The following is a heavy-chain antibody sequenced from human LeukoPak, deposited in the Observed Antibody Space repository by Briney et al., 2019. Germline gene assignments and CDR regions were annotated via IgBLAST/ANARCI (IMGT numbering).Heavy chain of an antibody. Sequence: ASVKVSCKAPGYTFTSYYMHWVRQAPGQGLEWMGIINPSGGSTSYAQKFQGRVTMTRDTSTSTVYMELSSLRSEDTAVYYCARDWGGATHGNYYYYYGMDVWGQGTTVTVSS. V-gene: IGHV1-46*01. J-gene: IGHJ6*02. D-gene: IGHD1-26*01. CDR2: INPSGGST. CDR1: GYTFTSYY. CDR3: ARDWGGATHGNYYYYYGMDV.